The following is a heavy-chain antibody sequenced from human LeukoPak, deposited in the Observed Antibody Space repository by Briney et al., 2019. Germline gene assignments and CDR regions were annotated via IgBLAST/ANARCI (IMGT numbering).Heavy chain of an antibody. D-gene: IGHD6-19*01. Sequence: GGSLRFSVAAFGFTFHNTGLGGGAKGPGKAWSGLCRFILVGVNTGYADSVKGRFTISRDNAKNSLYLQMNSLRAEDTALYYCAREGGWYKRGLDHYYYYVDVWGKGTTVTVSS. J-gene: IGHJ6*03. CDR2: FILVGVNT. V-gene: IGHV3-20*03. CDR1: GFTFHNTG. CDR3: AREGGWYKRGLDHYYYYVDV.